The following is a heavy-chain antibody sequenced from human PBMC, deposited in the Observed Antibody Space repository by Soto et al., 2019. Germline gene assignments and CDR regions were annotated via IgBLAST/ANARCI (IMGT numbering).Heavy chain of an antibody. CDR1: GGTFSSYT. D-gene: IGHD1-26*01. CDR3: ATDRMGATRYYGMDV. V-gene: IGHV1-24*01. CDR2: FDPEDGET. J-gene: IGHJ6*02. Sequence: GASVKVSCKASGGTFSSYTISWVRQAPGKGLEWMGGFDPEDGETIYAQKFQGRVTMTEDTSTDTAYMEMSSLRSEDTAVYYCATDRMGATRYYGMDVWGQGTTVTVSS.